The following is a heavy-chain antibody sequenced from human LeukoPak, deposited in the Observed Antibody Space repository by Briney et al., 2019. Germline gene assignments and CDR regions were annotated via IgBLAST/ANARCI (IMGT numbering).Heavy chain of an antibody. CDR3: ARGMAEAYDYNWSDP. D-gene: IGHD5-12*01. CDR2: IYGSGTT. V-gene: IGHV4-4*07. Sequence: SETLSLTCTVSGGSVSNYYWSWVRQPAGKGLEWIGRIYGSGTTIYNPSLQTPVTTSVDVSKTPFSLKLTSMTAADPAVYFCARGMAEAYDYNWSDPWGQGILVTVSS. CDR1: GGSVSNYY. J-gene: IGHJ5*02.